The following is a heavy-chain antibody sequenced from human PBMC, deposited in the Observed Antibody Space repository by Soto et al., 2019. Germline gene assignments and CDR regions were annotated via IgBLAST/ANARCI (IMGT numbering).Heavy chain of an antibody. J-gene: IGHJ4*02. CDR3: ARSFWSGYYTHLDY. Sequence: SETLSLTCAVSGGSISSSNWWSWVRQPPGKGLEWIGEIYHSGSTNYNPSLKSRVTISVDKSKNQFSLKLSSVTAADTAVYYCARSFWSGYYTHLDYWGQGTLVTVSS. CDR1: GGSISSSNW. V-gene: IGHV4-4*02. CDR2: IYHSGST. D-gene: IGHD3-3*01.